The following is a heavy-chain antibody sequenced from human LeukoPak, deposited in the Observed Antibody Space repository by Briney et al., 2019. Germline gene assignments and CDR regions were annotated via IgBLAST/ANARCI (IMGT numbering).Heavy chain of an antibody. J-gene: IGHJ3*01. CDR3: ARAQDKYNHGLL. CDR2: ISSSSSYI. V-gene: IGHV3-21*01. D-gene: IGHD1-14*01. Sequence: GGSLRLSCAASGFTFSTYGMAWVRQAPGKGLEWVSSISSSSSYICYADSVKGRFTISRDNSKNTLFLQMNSLRAEDTALYYCARAQDKYNHGLLWGQGTMVTVSS. CDR1: GFTFSTYG.